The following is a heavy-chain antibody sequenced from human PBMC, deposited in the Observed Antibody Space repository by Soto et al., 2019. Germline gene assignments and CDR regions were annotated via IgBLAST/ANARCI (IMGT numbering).Heavy chain of an antibody. J-gene: IGHJ5*02. D-gene: IGHD3-10*01. CDR3: ARVADLRARGTYNWFDP. CDR1: GGSISSYY. V-gene: IGHV4-59*12. Sequence: PSETLSLTCTVSGGSISSYYWSWIRQPPGKGLEWIGYIYYSGSTNYNPSLKSRVTISVDTSKNQFSLKLTSVTAADTAVYYCARVADLRARGTYNWFDPWGQGALVTVSS. CDR2: IYYSGST.